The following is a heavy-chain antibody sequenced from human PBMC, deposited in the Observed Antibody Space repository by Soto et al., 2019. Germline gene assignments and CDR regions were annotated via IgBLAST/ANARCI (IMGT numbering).Heavy chain of an antibody. V-gene: IGHV4-4*07. J-gene: IGHJ4*02. Sequence: KPSETLSLTCTVSGGSISSYYWSWIRQPAGKGLEWIGRIYYSGSTNYNPSLKSRVTISVDTSKNQFSLKLSSVTAAGTAVYYCARNYYDSSGYYYRVVDYWGQGTLVTVSS. CDR1: GGSISSYY. D-gene: IGHD3-22*01. CDR2: IYYSGST. CDR3: ARNYYDSSGYYYRVVDY.